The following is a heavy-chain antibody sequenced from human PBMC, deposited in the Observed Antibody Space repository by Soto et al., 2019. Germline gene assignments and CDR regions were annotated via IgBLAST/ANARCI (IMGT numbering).Heavy chain of an antibody. D-gene: IGHD4-4*01. J-gene: IGHJ6*02. Sequence: PGGSLRLSCAASGFTFSSYAMSWVRQAPGKGLEWVSAISGSGGSTYYADSVKGRFTISRDNSKNTLYLQMNSLRAEDTAVYYCAKGNSNYYFYYYYGMDVCGQGTTVTVSS. CDR2: ISGSGGST. CDR1: GFTFSSYA. CDR3: AKGNSNYYFYYYYGMDV. V-gene: IGHV3-23*01.